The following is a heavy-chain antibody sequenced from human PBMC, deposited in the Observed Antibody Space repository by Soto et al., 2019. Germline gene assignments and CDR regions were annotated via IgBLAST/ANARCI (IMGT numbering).Heavy chain of an antibody. CDR2: IYPSDSET. CDR3: ARTPKRRGGTAGILY. J-gene: IGHJ4*02. D-gene: IGHD1-1*01. V-gene: IGHV5-51*01. Sequence: GEPLRISWKGSGYSFTNYWIGWVRQMPGKGLEWVAIIYPSDSETIYGPSFRGQVTISADKSITTAYLQWNSLKASDTAMYYCARTPKRRGGTAGILYWGQGTLVTGSS. CDR1: GYSFTNYW.